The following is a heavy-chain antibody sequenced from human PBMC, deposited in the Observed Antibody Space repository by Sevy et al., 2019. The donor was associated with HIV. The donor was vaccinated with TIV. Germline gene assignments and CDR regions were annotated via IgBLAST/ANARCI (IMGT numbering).Heavy chain of an antibody. CDR3: ARGGYSGYRNYYYSMDV. Sequence: GGSLRLSCAASGFTFSSYSMNWVRQAPGKGLEWVSYISSSSSSIYYADSVKGRFTISRDNAKKSLYLQMNSLRDEDTAVYYCARGGYSGYRNYYYSMDVWGQGTTVTVSS. D-gene: IGHD5-12*01. V-gene: IGHV3-48*02. J-gene: IGHJ6*02. CDR1: GFTFSSYS. CDR2: ISSSSSSI.